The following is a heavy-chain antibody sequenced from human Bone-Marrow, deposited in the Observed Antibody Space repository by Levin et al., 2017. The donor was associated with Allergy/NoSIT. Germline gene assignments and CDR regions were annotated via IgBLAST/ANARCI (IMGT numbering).Heavy chain of an antibody. J-gene: IGHJ2*01. V-gene: IGHV3-7*01. D-gene: IGHD3-22*01. CDR2: IKQDGSER. CDR1: GFSFSSYW. Sequence: PGESLKISCAASGFSFSSYWMSWVRQAPGKGLEWVANIKQDGSERYYVDSVDSVKGRFTISRDNAKNSLYLQMNSLRAEDTAVYYCARGDYYDRYFDLWGRGTLVTVSS. CDR3: ARGDYYDRYFDL.